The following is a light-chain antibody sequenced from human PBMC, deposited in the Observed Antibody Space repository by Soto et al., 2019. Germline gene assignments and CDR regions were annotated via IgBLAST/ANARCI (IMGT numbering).Light chain of an antibody. V-gene: IGKV1-5*03. J-gene: IGKJ1*01. CDR1: QSISSW. Sequence: DIHMTQSPSTLSASVGDRVTITCRASQSISSWLAWYQQKPGKAPNLLIYKTSTLETGVPSRFSGSGSGTEFTLTISCLQPDDFATYYCQHWNDYSWTFGQGTKVEVK. CDR2: KTS. CDR3: QHWNDYSWT.